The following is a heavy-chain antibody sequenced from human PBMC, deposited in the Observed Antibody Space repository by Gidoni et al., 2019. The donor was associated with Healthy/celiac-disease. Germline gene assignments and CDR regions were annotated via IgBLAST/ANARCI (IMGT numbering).Heavy chain of an antibody. Sequence: QVQLVQSGAEVKKPGSSVKVSCKASGGPFSSYAISWVRQAPGQGLEWMGGIIPIFGTANYAQKFQGRVTITADESTSTAYMELSSLRSEDTAVYYCATPRGYYDSSGYLGDAFDIWGQGTMVTVSS. J-gene: IGHJ3*02. V-gene: IGHV1-69*01. CDR2: IIPIFGTA. CDR3: ATPRGYYDSSGYLGDAFDI. CDR1: GGPFSSYA. D-gene: IGHD3-22*01.